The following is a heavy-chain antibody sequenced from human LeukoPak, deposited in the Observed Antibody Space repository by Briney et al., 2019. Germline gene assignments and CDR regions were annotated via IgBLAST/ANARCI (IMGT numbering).Heavy chain of an antibody. CDR1: GFXFSSSW. V-gene: IGHV3-74*01. Sequence: GGSLRLSCAASGFXFSSSWIYWVRQAPGKGLVWVSRINSDESITTYADSVKGRFTISRDNAKNTLYLQMNSLRAEDTAVYYCARGLVPGFLDYWGQGTPVTVSS. CDR3: ARGLVPGFLDY. D-gene: IGHD4-11*01. CDR2: INSDESIT. J-gene: IGHJ4*02.